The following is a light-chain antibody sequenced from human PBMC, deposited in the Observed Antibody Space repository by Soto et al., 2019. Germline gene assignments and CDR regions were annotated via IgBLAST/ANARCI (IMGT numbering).Light chain of an antibody. CDR2: EVR. Sequence: QSALTQPASVPGSPGQSITISCAGTMRDVRAYNLVSWYQQHPGRVPQLMIYEVRNRPSGISFRFSGSKSGNTASLTISGLQAEDEADYYCSSFTTKSTLIFGGGTKVTVL. V-gene: IGLV2-14*01. CDR3: SSFTTKSTLI. J-gene: IGLJ2*01. CDR1: MRDVRAYNL.